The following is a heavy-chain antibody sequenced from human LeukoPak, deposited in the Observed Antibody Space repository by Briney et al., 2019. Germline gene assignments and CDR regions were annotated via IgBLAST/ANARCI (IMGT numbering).Heavy chain of an antibody. CDR3: ARDPATSGYPPLDAFDI. V-gene: IGHV3-21*01. Sequence: GGSLRLSCAASGFTFSSYTMNWVRQAPGKGREWVSSISSSSSYIYYANSVKGRFTISRDNARNSLYLQMNSLRAEDTAVYYCARDPATSGYPPLDAFDIWGQGTMVTVSS. CDR2: ISSSSSYI. J-gene: IGHJ3*02. D-gene: IGHD3-22*01. CDR1: GFTFSSYT.